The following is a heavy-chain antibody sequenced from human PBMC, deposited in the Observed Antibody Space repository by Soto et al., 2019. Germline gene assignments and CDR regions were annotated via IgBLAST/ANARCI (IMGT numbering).Heavy chain of an antibody. V-gene: IGHV3-30*02. Sequence: GGSLRLSCAASGFTFSNYGMHWVRQAPGKGLEWVAFVWLDGSNKYYADSVRDRSTISRVNSKNTLYLQMNSLRAEDTAVYHCAPQAFDYWGQGTLVTVSS. CDR2: VWLDGSNK. CDR3: APQAFDY. CDR1: GFTFSNYG. J-gene: IGHJ4*02.